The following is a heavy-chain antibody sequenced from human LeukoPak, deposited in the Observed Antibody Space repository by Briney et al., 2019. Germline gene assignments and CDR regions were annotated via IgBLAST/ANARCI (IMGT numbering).Heavy chain of an antibody. V-gene: IGHV4-59*01. CDR1: GGSISSYY. J-gene: IGHJ4*02. CDR3: ARDSSGWATVLDY. Sequence: PSETLSLTCTVSGGSISSYYWSWIRQPPGKGLEWIGYIYYSGSTNYNPSLKSRVTISVDTPKNQFSLKLSSVTAADTAVYYCARDSSGWATVLDYWGQGTLVTVSS. CDR2: IYYSGST. D-gene: IGHD6-19*01.